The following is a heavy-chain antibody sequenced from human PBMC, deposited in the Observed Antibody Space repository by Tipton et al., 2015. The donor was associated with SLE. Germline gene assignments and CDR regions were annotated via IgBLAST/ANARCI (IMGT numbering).Heavy chain of an antibody. Sequence: SGPEVKKPGASVKVSCKASGYTFTSYDINWVRQATGQGLEWMGWMNPNSGNTGYAQTFQGRVTMTRNTSISTAYMELSSLRSEDTAVYYCARGLGDYYDSSGRRWFDPWGQGTLVTVSS. CDR3: ARGLGDYYDSSGRRWFDP. D-gene: IGHD3-22*01. CDR1: GYTFTSYD. CDR2: MNPNSGNT. J-gene: IGHJ5*02. V-gene: IGHV1-8*01.